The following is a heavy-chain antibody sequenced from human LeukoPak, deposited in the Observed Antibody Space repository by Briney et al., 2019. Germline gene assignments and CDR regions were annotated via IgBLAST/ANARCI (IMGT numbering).Heavy chain of an antibody. CDR3: ARDQIENQGYYDFWSGYYDYYYYYYMDV. Sequence: GRSLRLSCAASGFTFSSYGMHWVRQAPGKGLEWVAVISYDGSNKYYADSVKGRFTISRDNSKNTLYLQMNSLRAEDTAVYYCARDQIENQGYYDFWSGYYDYYYYYYMDVWGKGTTVTVSS. V-gene: IGHV3-30*19. D-gene: IGHD3-3*01. CDR1: GFTFSSYG. CDR2: ISYDGSNK. J-gene: IGHJ6*03.